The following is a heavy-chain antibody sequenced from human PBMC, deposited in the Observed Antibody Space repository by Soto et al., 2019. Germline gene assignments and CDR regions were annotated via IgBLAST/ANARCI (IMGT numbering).Heavy chain of an antibody. CDR3: ASTTGSWSTLEYFFDY. J-gene: IGHJ4*02. CDR1: GLTFSNHG. V-gene: IGHV3-33*01. Sequence: QVQLVESGGGVVQPGGSLRLSCAASGLTFSNHGMHWVRQAPGKGLEWVAIIWHDGSNKHYAESVRGRFTISRDNSKNTLYLQRNTLRAEDTAVYYCASTTGSWSTLEYFFDYWGQGTLVTVSS. CDR2: IWHDGSNK. D-gene: IGHD6-13*01.